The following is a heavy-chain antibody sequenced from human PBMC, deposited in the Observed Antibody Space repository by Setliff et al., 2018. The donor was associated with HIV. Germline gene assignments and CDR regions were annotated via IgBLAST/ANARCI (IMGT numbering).Heavy chain of an antibody. J-gene: IGHJ6*03. CDR3: SRLRGYSFGLASYYYYYMNV. CDR1: GFTFGDHG. CDR2: IGSRTYGGTT. Sequence: GGSLRLSCTTSGFTFGDHGVSWVRQAPGKGLEWVGFIGSRTYGGTTEYAASVKGRFTISRDDSKSIAFLQMYSLKTEDTAVYYCSRLRGYSFGLASYYYYYMNVWGKGTTVTVSS. D-gene: IGHD5-18*01. V-gene: IGHV3-49*04.